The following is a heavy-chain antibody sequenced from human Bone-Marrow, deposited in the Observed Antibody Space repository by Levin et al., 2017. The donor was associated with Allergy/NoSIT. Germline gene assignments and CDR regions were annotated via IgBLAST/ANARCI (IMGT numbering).Heavy chain of an antibody. CDR2: ISGSGGST. Sequence: GESLKISCAASGFTFSSYAMSWVRQAPGKGLEWVSAISGSGGSTYYADSVKGRFTISRDNSKNTLYLQMNSLRAEDTAVYYCAKDIGATVAIDYWGQGTLVTVSS. J-gene: IGHJ4*02. CDR3: AKDIGATVAIDY. D-gene: IGHD5-12*01. CDR1: GFTFSSYA. V-gene: IGHV3-23*01.